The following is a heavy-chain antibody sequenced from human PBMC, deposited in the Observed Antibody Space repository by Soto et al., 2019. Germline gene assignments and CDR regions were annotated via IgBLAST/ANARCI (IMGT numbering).Heavy chain of an antibody. D-gene: IGHD1-1*01. J-gene: IGHJ4*02. V-gene: IGHV3-53*01. CDR1: GFTVSNNY. Sequence: EVQPVESGGGLIQPGGSLRLSCAASGFTVSNNYMIWVRQAPGKGLEWVSLIYSGGKTYYADSVKGRFTISRDNSNNTLYLQMNSLRAEDTAVYYCATSPTTGNTWGQGTLVTVSS. CDR2: IYSGGKT. CDR3: ATSPTTGNT.